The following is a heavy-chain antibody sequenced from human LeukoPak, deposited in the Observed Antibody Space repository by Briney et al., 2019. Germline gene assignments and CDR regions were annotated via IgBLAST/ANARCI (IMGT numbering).Heavy chain of an antibody. V-gene: IGHV3-7*01. CDR1: GFRISDQW. CDR3: ARYGSIGD. D-gene: IGHD6-6*01. J-gene: IGHJ4*02. Sequence: GGSLRLSCAASGFRISDQWMAWVRQAPGKGLEWVANIKEDGSAKNYVDSVKGRFTISRDNAKNSLYLQMSSLRVEDTSVYYCARYGSIGDLGQGTLVTVSS. CDR2: IKEDGSAK.